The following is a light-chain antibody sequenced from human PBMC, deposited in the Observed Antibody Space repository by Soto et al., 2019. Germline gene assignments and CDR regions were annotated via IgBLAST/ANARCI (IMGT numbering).Light chain of an antibody. CDR1: ESVSSSY. J-gene: IGKJ2*01. Sequence: EIVLTQSPGTLSLSPGERATLSCRASESVSSSYLAWYQQKPGQAPRLLMYDASSRATGITDRVSGSGSGTDFTLTISRLEPEDFAVYYCQQYGSSPWYTFGQGTKLEIK. CDR3: QQYGSSPWYT. CDR2: DAS. V-gene: IGKV3-20*01.